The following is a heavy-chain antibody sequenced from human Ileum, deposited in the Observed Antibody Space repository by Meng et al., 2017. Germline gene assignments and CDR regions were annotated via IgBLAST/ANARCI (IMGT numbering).Heavy chain of an antibody. D-gene: IGHD4-23*01. CDR1: GYIFTRYG. CDR2: ISAYSGNT. V-gene: IGHV1-18*01. Sequence: QVQLVQSGAELKKPGASVKVSCKASGYIFTRYGIGWVRQAPGQGLEWMGWISAYSGNTKYAQKLQGRVTMTTDTSTSTAYMELRNLRSDDTAVYYCARDTVGTTLGDYWGQGTLVTVSS. J-gene: IGHJ4*02. CDR3: ARDTVGTTLGDY.